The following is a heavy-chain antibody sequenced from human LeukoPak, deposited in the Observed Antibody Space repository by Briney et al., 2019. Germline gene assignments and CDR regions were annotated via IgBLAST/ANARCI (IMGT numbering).Heavy chain of an antibody. Sequence: SETLSLTCTVSGDSISSSRYYWGWIRQPPGKGLEWIGTINYSGSTYYNPSLKSRVTISVDTSKNQFSLKLSSVTAADTAVYYCARERGSRPRRFDYWGQGTLVTVSS. V-gene: IGHV4-39*07. D-gene: IGHD3-16*01. J-gene: IGHJ4*02. CDR2: INYSGST. CDR1: GDSISSSRYY. CDR3: ARERGSRPRRFDY.